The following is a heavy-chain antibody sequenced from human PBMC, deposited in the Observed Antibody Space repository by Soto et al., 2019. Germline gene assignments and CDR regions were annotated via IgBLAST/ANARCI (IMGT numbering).Heavy chain of an antibody. J-gene: IGHJ2*01. Sequence: QVQLQESGPGLVKPSETLSLTCTVSGGSISSYYWSWIRQPPGKGLEWIGYIYYSGSTNYNPSLKSRVTISVDTSKNQFSLKLSSVTAADTAVYYCARGPITMVRYWYFDLWGRGTLVTVSS. CDR3: ARGPITMVRYWYFDL. V-gene: IGHV4-59*08. CDR2: IYYSGST. D-gene: IGHD3-10*01. CDR1: GGSISSYY.